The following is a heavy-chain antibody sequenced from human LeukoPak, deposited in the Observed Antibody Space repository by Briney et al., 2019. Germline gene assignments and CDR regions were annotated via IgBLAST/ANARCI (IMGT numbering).Heavy chain of an antibody. V-gene: IGHV4-61*08. Sequence: SETLSLTCTVSGGSVSSGGYYWNWIRQPPGKGLECLGYMYYDGTSNYNPSLKSRVTISIDSSKNQFSLRLSSVTAADTAVYYCARGRDNYGSGDSWGQGVLVTVSS. CDR3: ARGRDNYGSGDS. CDR1: GGSVSSGGYY. CDR2: MYYDGTS. D-gene: IGHD3-10*01. J-gene: IGHJ4*02.